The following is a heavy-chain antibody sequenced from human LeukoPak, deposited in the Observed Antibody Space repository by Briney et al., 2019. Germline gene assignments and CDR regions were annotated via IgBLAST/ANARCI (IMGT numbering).Heavy chain of an antibody. D-gene: IGHD1-26*01. CDR2: INWNGGST. CDR1: EFSVGSNY. Sequence: GGSLRLSCAASEFSVGSNYMTWVRQAPGKGLEWVSGINWNGGSTGYADSVKGRFTISRDNAKNSLYLQMNSLRAEDTAVYYCARGYYSGSYFDYWGQGTLVTVSS. CDR3: ARGYYSGSYFDY. J-gene: IGHJ4*02. V-gene: IGHV3-20*04.